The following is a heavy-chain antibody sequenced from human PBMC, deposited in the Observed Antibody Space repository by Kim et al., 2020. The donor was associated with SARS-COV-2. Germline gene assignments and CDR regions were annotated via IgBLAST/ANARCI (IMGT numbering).Heavy chain of an antibody. CDR1: GFTFSSYA. D-gene: IGHD5-12*01. J-gene: IGHJ4*02. V-gene: IGHV3-23*01. Sequence: GGSLRLSCAASGFTFSSYAMSWVRQAPGKGLEWVSAISGSGGSTYYADSVKGRFTISRDNSKNTLYLQMNSLRAEDTAVYYCASPPDIRWQNLDYWGQGTLVTVSS. CDR2: ISGSGGST. CDR3: ASPPDIRWQNLDY.